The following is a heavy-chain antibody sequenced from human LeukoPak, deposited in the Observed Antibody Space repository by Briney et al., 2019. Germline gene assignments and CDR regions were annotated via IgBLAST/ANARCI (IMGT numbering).Heavy chain of an antibody. CDR2: INGDGSST. Sequence: PGGSLRLSCAASGFTFTTYWMHWVRQAPGKGLVWVLRINGDGSSTAYADSVKGRFTISRDNADNTVYLQMNSLRVEDTAVYYCARRTVAGSYDYWGQGALVTVSS. V-gene: IGHV3-74*01. J-gene: IGHJ4*02. CDR3: ARRTVAGSYDY. CDR1: GFTFTTYW. D-gene: IGHD6-19*01.